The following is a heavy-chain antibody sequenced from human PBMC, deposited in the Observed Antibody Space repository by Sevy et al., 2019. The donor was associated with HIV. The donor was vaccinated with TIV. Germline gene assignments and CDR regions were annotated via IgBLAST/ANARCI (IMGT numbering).Heavy chain of an antibody. CDR2: ISGSGSLT. D-gene: IGHD1-7*01. CDR3: ARPNWNFRADWFDT. J-gene: IGHJ5*02. V-gene: IGHV3-23*01. CDR1: GLTSGAFA. Sequence: GGSLRLSCKVTGLTSGAFAMSWVRQTPGKGLEWISSISGSGSLTHNADSVKGRFTISRDKSKGTVDLEMNSLRGDDTAVYYCARPNWNFRADWFDTWGQGTLVTVSS.